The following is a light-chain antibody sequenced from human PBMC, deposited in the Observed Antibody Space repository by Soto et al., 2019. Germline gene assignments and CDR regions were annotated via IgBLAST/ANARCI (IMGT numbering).Light chain of an antibody. CDR2: KAS. CDR3: HQYNSYWT. Sequence: DIQMTQSPSTLSASVGDRVTITWRASESISTWLAWYQQKPGKAPNLLIYKASSLESGVPSRFSGSGSGTEFTLSISSLQPDDFATYYCHQYNSYWTFGQGTKV. J-gene: IGKJ1*01. V-gene: IGKV1-5*03. CDR1: ESISTW.